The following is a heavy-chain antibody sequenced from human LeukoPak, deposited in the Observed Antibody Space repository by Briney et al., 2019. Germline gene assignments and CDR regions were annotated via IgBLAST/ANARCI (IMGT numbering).Heavy chain of an antibody. D-gene: IGHD3-22*01. CDR3: AGDPIVVVSPFDY. CDR2: IYYSGST. J-gene: IGHJ4*02. V-gene: IGHV4-39*07. Sequence: SETLSLTCTVSGGSISSSSHYWGWIRQPPGKGLEWIGSIYYSGSTYYNPSLKSRVTISVDTSKNQFSLKLSSVTAADTAVYYCAGDPIVVVSPFDYWGQGTLVTVSS. CDR1: GGSISSSSHY.